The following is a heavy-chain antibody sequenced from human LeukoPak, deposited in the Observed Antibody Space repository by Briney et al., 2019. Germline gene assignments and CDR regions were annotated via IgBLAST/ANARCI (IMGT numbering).Heavy chain of an antibody. J-gene: IGHJ6*02. D-gene: IGHD3-22*01. CDR2: INPSGGST. Sequence: ASVTVSCTASGYTFTSYYMHWVRQAPGQGLEWMGIINPSGGSTSYAQKFQGRVTMTRDTSTSTVYMELSSLRSEDTAVYYCARGLLQNGMDVWGQGTTVTVSS. CDR1: GYTFTSYY. CDR3: ARGLLQNGMDV. V-gene: IGHV1-46*01.